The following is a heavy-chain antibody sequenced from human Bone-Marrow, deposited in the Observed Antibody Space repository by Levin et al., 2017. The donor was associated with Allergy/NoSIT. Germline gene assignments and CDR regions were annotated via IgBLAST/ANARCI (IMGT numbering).Heavy chain of an antibody. V-gene: IGHV3-9*01. Sequence: LSGGSLRLSCAASGFTFDDYAMHWVRQAPGKGLEWVSGISWNSGSIGYADSVKGRFTISRDNAKNSLYLQMNSLRAEDTALYYCAKDIIAVAGSRGWHYYYGMDVWGQGTTVTVSS. D-gene: IGHD6-19*01. CDR1: GFTFDDYA. J-gene: IGHJ6*02. CDR2: ISWNSGSI. CDR3: AKDIIAVAGSRGWHYYYGMDV.